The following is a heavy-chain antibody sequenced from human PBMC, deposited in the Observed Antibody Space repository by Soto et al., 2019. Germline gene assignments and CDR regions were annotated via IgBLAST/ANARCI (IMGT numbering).Heavy chain of an antibody. CDR1: GGTFSSYA. CDR3: ASSDYYDSSGQLSDAFDI. D-gene: IGHD3-22*01. CDR2: IIPIFGTA. V-gene: IGHV1-69*13. Sequence: GASVKVSCKASGGTFSSYAISWVRQAPGQGLEWMGGIIPIFGTANYAQKFQGRATITADESTSTAYMELSSLRSEDTAVYYCASSDYYDSSGQLSDAFDIWGQGTMVTVSS. J-gene: IGHJ3*02.